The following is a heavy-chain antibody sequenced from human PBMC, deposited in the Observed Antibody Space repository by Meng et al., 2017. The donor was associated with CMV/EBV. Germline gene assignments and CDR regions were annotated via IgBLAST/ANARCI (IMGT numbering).Heavy chain of an antibody. CDR1: GYTFTSYD. J-gene: IGHJ5*02. CDR2: MNPNSGNT. Sequence: KASGYTFTSYDINWVRQATGRGLEWMGWMNPNSGNTGYAQKFQGRVTVTRNTSISTAYMELSSLRSEDTAVYYCARGVIVGATGWFDPWGQGTLVTVSS. D-gene: IGHD1-26*01. V-gene: IGHV1-8*01. CDR3: ARGVIVGATGWFDP.